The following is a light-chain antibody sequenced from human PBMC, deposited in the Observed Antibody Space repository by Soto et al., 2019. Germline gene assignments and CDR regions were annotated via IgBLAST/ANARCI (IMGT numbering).Light chain of an antibody. Sequence: DIVVTQSPATLSASPAERVTLSCRASQFVSSRLAWYQQRPGQVPRLLIYDTSTRAPGISARFSGSGSGTDFTLTISSLQSEDCAVYYCQEYIQWPPGMFGPGTTVDIK. V-gene: IGKV3-15*01. CDR3: QEYIQWPPGM. CDR1: QFVSSR. J-gene: IGKJ1*01. CDR2: DTS.